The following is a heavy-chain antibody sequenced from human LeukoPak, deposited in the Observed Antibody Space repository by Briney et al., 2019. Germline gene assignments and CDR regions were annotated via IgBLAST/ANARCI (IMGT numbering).Heavy chain of an antibody. CDR3: ARYAYYYDSNGGYYMDV. CDR1: GGSISSGSYY. CDR2: IYTSGST. Sequence: SETLSLTCTVSGGSISSGSYYWSWIRQPAGKGLEWIGRIYTSGSTNYNPSLKSRVTISVDTSKNQFSLKLSSVTAADTAVYYCARYAYYYDSNGGYYMDVWGKGTTVTISS. V-gene: IGHV4-61*02. J-gene: IGHJ6*03. D-gene: IGHD3-22*01.